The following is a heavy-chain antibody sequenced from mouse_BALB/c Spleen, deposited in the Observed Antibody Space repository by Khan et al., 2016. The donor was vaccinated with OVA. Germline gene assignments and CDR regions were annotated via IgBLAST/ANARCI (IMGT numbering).Heavy chain of an antibody. Sequence: QVQLQQSGAELARPGASVKMSCKASGYTFTSYTIHWIKLRPGQGLDWIGFINPSNGYTNYNQTFKDKATLTADKSSTTVYMQLSSLTSDDSAVYNCVRDGADHRNDGWFAYWGQGTLVTVSA. D-gene: IGHD2-14*01. J-gene: IGHJ3*01. V-gene: IGHV1-4*01. CDR1: GYTFTSYT. CDR2: INPSNGYT. CDR3: VRDGADHRNDGWFAY.